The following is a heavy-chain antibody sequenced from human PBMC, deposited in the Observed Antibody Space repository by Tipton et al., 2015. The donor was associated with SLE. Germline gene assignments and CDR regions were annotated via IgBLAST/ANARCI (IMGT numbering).Heavy chain of an antibody. Sequence: QLVQSGAEVKRPGSSVKVSCKASGDTFTTYGLSWVRQAPGHGLEWMGGTIPLFPRSFYAQNFQGRLTITTHESANTAYMDLSSLTSDDTAVYYCATVRGNLRGGDFFFDNWGQGTLVTVSS. J-gene: IGHJ4*02. D-gene: IGHD2-21*02. V-gene: IGHV1-69*05. CDR3: ATVRGNLRGGDFFFDN. CDR2: TIPLFPRS. CDR1: GDTFTTYG.